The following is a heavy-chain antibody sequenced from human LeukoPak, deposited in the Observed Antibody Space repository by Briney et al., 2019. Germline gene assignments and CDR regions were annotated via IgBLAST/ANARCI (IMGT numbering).Heavy chain of an antibody. J-gene: IGHJ4*02. D-gene: IGHD3-10*01. CDR1: GFTFSSYA. CDR2: ISYDGSNK. CDR3: ARDYYGSGSYDY. Sequence: GGSLRLSCAASGFTFSSYAMHWVCQAPGKELEWVAVISYDGSNKYYADSVKGRFTISRDNSKNTLYLQMNSLRAEDTAVYYCARDYYGSGSYDYWGQGTLVTVSS. V-gene: IGHV3-30-3*01.